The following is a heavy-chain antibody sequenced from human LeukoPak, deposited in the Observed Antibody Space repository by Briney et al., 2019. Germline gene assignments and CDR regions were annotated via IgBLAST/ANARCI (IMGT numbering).Heavy chain of an antibody. CDR3: ARRDYGGNSYFDS. CDR2: IYPGDSDT. J-gene: IGHJ4*02. V-gene: IGHV5-51*01. D-gene: IGHD4-23*01. CDR1: GYSFTSYW. Sequence: GESLKISCKASGYSFTSYWIGWVRQMPGKGLERMGIIYPGDSDTRYSPSFEGQVTISADKSTSTASVQWSSLKASDTAIYYCARRDYGGNSYFDSWGQGTLVTVSS.